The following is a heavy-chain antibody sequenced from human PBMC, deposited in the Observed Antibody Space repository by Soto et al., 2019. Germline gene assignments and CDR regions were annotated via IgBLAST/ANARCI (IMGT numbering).Heavy chain of an antibody. J-gene: IGHJ4*02. CDR2: IYWDDDK. V-gene: IGHV2-5*02. CDR1: GFSLTSRPVG. CDR3: AHRGDMNGVWDQGYLDN. D-gene: IGHD3-3*01. Sequence: QITLKESGPTRVKPTQTLMLTCSFSGFSLTSRPVGVAWIRQPPGKALEWLAVIYWDDDKRYSPSLKSRLTTAKDTSKNQVVLTMAYMDPVDTATYFCAHRGDMNGVWDQGYLDNWGQGILVTVST.